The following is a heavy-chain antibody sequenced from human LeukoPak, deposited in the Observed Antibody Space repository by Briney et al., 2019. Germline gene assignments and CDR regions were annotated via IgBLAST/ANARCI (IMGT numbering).Heavy chain of an antibody. J-gene: IGHJ4*02. D-gene: IGHD1-14*01. CDR1: GFTFADYA. Sequence: GGSLRLSCAASGFTFADYAMDWVRQAPGKGLEWVSGISWNSGSIGYADSVKGRFTISRDNAKNSLYLQMNSLRAEDTALYYCPKEIGTGNRLYYYNYWGQGTLVTVSS. CDR3: PKEIGTGNRLYYYNY. CDR2: ISWNSGSI. V-gene: IGHV3-9*01.